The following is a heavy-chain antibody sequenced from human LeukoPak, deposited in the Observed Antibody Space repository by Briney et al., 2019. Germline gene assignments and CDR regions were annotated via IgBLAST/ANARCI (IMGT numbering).Heavy chain of an antibody. V-gene: IGHV4-34*01. D-gene: IGHD2-2*02. Sequence: KPSETLSLTCAVYGGSFSGYYWSWIRQPPGKGLEWIGEINHSGSTNYNPSLKSRVTISVDTSKNQFSLKLSSVTAADTAVYYCARAEVYCSSTSCYNIYFDYWGQGTLVTVSS. CDR1: GGSFSGYY. CDR3: ARAEVYCSSTSCYNIYFDY. CDR2: INHSGST. J-gene: IGHJ4*02.